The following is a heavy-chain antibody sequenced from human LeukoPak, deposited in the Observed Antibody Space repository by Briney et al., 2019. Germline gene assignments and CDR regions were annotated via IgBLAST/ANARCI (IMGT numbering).Heavy chain of an antibody. V-gene: IGHV5-10-1*01. CDR3: ARHFGGSYYDDY. J-gene: IGHJ4*02. CDR1: GYRLTNYW. Sequence: GEALKTSLNCPGYRLTNYWISLVRQIPGKGLEWVGRIDPDDSYTNYSPSFQGHVTISADKSISTAYLHWSSLKASDTAMYYCARHFGGSYYDDYWGQGTLVTVSS. CDR2: IDPDDSYT. D-gene: IGHD1-26*01.